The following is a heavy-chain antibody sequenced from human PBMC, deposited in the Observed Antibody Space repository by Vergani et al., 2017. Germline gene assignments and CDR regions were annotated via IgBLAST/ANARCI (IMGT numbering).Heavy chain of an antibody. Sequence: EVQLLESGGDLVQPGGSLRLSCAASGFTFNHYAMNWVRQAPGKGLEWVSGISGSGGSTYYAGSVKGRFTIARDSSKNKLYLHMNSLSAGDKSGYYCAKANPRNSRYENLHYYHAMDVWGKETTVTVSS. J-gene: IGHJ6*04. CDR1: GFTFNHYA. CDR3: AKANPRNSRYENLHYYHAMDV. V-gene: IGHV3-23*01. CDR2: ISGSGGST. D-gene: IGHD5-12*01.